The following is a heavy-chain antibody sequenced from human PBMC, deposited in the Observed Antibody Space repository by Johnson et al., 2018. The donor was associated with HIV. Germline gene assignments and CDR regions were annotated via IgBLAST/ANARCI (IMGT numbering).Heavy chain of an antibody. CDR2: ISYDGSNK. CDR1: GFTFSSYA. Sequence: QVQLVESGGGVVQPGRSLRLSCAASGFTFSSYAMHWVRQAPGKGLEWVAVISYDGSNKYYADSVKGRFTISRDNSKNTLYLQMNSLRAEDTAVYYCANSYSSSSGNNDYAFDIWGQGIMVTVSS. J-gene: IGHJ3*02. V-gene: IGHV3-30*04. D-gene: IGHD6-6*01. CDR3: ANSYSSSSGNNDYAFDI.